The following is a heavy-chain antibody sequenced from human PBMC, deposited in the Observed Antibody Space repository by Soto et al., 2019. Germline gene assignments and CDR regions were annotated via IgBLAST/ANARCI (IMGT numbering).Heavy chain of an antibody. CDR3: ATGTKNFAY. V-gene: IGHV3-23*01. J-gene: IGHJ4*02. CDR1: GFTFTTRA. CDR2: ISGSGGTT. Sequence: VQLLQSGGGLVQPGGSLSLSCAASGFTFTTRAMSWVRQAPGKGLQWVSGISGSGGTTYYADSVKGRLTMSRDNSKNMFYLHMNSLRDDDAAVYYCATGTKNFAYCGRGTRVTVSS. D-gene: IGHD3-10*01.